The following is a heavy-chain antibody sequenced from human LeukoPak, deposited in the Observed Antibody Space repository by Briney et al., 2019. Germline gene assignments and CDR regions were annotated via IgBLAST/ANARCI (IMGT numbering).Heavy chain of an antibody. CDR2: ISYDGSNK. J-gene: IGHJ4*02. V-gene: IGHV3-30*03. D-gene: IGHD3-9*01. Sequence: PGGSLRLSCAASGFTFSSYGMHWVRQAPGKGLEWVAVISYDGSNKYYADSVKGRFTISRDNSKNTLYLQMNSPRAEETAVYYCARTHVLRYFDWLLSLDYWGQGTLVTVSS. CDR3: ARTHVLRYFDWLLSLDY. CDR1: GFTFSSYG.